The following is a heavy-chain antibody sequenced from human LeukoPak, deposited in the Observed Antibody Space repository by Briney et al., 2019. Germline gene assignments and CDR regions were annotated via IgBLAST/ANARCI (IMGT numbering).Heavy chain of an antibody. J-gene: IGHJ4*02. CDR2: IYYSGGT. D-gene: IGHD4-23*01. Sequence: PSETLSLTCTVSAVSISSGNFYWSWIRQPPGKGLEWVGYIYYSGGTNYNPSLKSRVTISVDTSKNQFSLKLSSVTAADTAVYYCARHAYGGNRGHFDYWGQGTLVTVSS. V-gene: IGHV4-59*08. CDR1: AVSISSGNFY. CDR3: ARHAYGGNRGHFDY.